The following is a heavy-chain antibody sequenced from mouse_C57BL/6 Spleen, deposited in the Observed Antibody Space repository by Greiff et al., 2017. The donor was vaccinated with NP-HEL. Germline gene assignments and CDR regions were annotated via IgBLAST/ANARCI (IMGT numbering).Heavy chain of an antibody. CDR3: ARSYYGSRHWYFDV. CDR1: GFTFSDYG. Sequence: EVKVEESGGGLVKPGGSLKLSCAASGFTFSDYGMHWVRQAPEKGLEWVAYISSGSSTIYYADTVKGRFTISRDNAKNTLFLQMTSLRSEDTAMYYCARSYYGSRHWYFDVGGTGTTVTVSS. V-gene: IGHV5-17*01. CDR2: ISSGSSTI. D-gene: IGHD1-1*01. J-gene: IGHJ1*03.